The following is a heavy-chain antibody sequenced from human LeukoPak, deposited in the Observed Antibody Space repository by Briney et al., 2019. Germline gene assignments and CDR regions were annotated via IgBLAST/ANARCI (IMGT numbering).Heavy chain of an antibody. CDR2: TRNKANSYTT. D-gene: IGHD1-26*01. Sequence: PGGSLRLSCAASGFTFSSYAMSWVRQAPGKGLEWVGRTRNKANSYTTEYAASVKGRFTISRDDSKNSLYLQMNSLKTEDTAVYYCAREWYSGSFVDYWGQGTLVTVSS. CDR1: GFTFSSYA. V-gene: IGHV3-72*01. J-gene: IGHJ4*02. CDR3: AREWYSGSFVDY.